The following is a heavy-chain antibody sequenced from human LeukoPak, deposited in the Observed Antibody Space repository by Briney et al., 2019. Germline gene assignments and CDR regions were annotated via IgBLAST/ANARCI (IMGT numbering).Heavy chain of an antibody. Sequence: GGSLRLSCAASGFTFSSYWMSWVRQAPGKGLEWVANIKQDGSEKYYVDSVKGRFTISRDNAKNSLYLQMNSLRAEDTAVYYCAREDYGDYFAEAFDIWGQGTMVTVSS. CDR1: GFTFSSYW. CDR3: AREDYGDYFAEAFDI. CDR2: IKQDGSEK. J-gene: IGHJ3*02. D-gene: IGHD4-17*01. V-gene: IGHV3-7*01.